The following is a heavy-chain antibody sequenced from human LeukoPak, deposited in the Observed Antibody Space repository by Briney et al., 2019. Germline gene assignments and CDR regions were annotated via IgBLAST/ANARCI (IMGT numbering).Heavy chain of an antibody. D-gene: IGHD5-18*01. CDR3: ARLWGYSYGYLDY. V-gene: IGHV4-39*01. J-gene: IGHJ4*02. Sequence: SETLSLTCTVSGGSISITSYYWGWTRQPPGKGLEWIGSIYKSGSTYYNPSLKSRVTISVDTSKNQFSLKLSSVTAADTAVYYCARLWGYSYGYLDYWGQGTLVTVSS. CDR1: GGSISITSYY. CDR2: IYKSGST.